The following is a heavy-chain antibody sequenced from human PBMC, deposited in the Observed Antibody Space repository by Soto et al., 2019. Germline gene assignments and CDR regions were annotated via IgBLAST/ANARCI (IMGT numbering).Heavy chain of an antibody. V-gene: IGHV4-39*01. CDR1: GGSISSSSYY. D-gene: IGHD6-13*01. CDR3: ARQAAAGNYYYYYYAMDV. J-gene: IGHJ6*02. Sequence: LSLTCTVSGGSISSSSYYWGWIRQPPGKGLEWIGSIYYSGSTYYNPSLKSRVTISVDTSKNQFSLKLSSVTAADTAVYYCARQAAAGNYYYYYYAMDVWGQGTTVTDSS. CDR2: IYYSGST.